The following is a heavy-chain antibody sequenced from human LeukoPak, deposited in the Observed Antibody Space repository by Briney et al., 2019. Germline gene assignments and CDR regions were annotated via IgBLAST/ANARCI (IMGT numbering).Heavy chain of an antibody. CDR2: IIPIFGTA. CDR3: ASPFLTDYYDSSGYYY. CDR1: GGTFSSYA. Sequence: ASVKVSCKASGGTFSSYAISWVRQAPGQGLEWMGGIIPIFGTANYAQKFQGRVTITADESTSTAYMELSSLRSEDTAVYYCASPFLTDYYDSSGYYYWGQGTLVTVSS. D-gene: IGHD3-22*01. J-gene: IGHJ4*02. V-gene: IGHV1-69*13.